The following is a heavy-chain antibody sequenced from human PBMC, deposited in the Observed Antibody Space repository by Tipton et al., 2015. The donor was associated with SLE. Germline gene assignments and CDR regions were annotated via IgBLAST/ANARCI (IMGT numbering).Heavy chain of an antibody. CDR3: ARGTDRTDGFDI. J-gene: IGHJ3*02. V-gene: IGHV4-59*10. D-gene: IGHD1-14*01. CDR2: MYTSGST. CDR1: GGSFSGYY. Sequence: LRLSCAVHGGSFSGYYWSWIRQPPGKGLEWIGRMYTSGSTNYNPSLKSRVTVSVDTSKNQFSLKLSSVTAADTAVYYCARGTDRTDGFDIWGQGTMVTVSS.